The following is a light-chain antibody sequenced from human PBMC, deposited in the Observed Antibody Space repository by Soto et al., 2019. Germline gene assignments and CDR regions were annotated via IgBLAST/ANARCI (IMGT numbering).Light chain of an antibody. CDR1: SSNIGAGYD. J-gene: IGLJ3*02. CDR2: GNS. V-gene: IGLV1-40*01. Sequence: QSVLTQPPSVSGAPGQRVTISCTGSSSNIGAGYDVHWYQQLPGTAPKLLIYGNSNRPSGVPDRFSGSKSGTSASLAITGLQAEDEEDYYCQAYDSSLSGSWVFGGGTQVTVL. CDR3: QAYDSSLSGSWV.